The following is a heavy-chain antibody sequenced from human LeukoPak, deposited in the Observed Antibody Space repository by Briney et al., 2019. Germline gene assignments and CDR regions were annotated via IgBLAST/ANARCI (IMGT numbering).Heavy chain of an antibody. V-gene: IGHV1-69*13. CDR1: GGTFSSYA. CDR3: ARSATVVTPGGFDY. D-gene: IGHD4-23*01. Sequence: SVKVSCKASGGTFSSYAISWVRQAPGQGLEWMGGIIPIFGTANYAQKFQGRVTITADESTSTAYMELSSLRSEDTAVYYCARSATVVTPGGFDYWGQGTLVTVSS. J-gene: IGHJ4*02. CDR2: IIPIFGTA.